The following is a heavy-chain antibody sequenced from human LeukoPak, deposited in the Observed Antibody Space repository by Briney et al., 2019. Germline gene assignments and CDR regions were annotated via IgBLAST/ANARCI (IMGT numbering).Heavy chain of an antibody. J-gene: IGHJ4*02. CDR1: GYTFTNYY. CDR2: INPKSGGT. CDR3: VPSANYYYFDY. Sequence: ASVKVSCKTSGYTFTNYYMHWVRQGPGLGLEWMGWINPKSGGTSYPQKFRGRLTMTRDTSISTAYMELSRLGSDDTAVYYCVPSANYYYFDYWGQGTLVTVSS. V-gene: IGHV1-2*02. D-gene: IGHD4/OR15-4a*01.